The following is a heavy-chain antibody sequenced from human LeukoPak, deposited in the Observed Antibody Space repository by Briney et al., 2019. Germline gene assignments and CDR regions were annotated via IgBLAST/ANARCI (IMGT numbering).Heavy chain of an antibody. Sequence: SETLSLTCTVSGGSINRYYWTWIRQPAGEGLEWIGRIYSTGSTNYNPSLKSRVTMSVDTSKNHFSLNLNSVTAADTAVYYCARHLGAQSLIAFDIWGRGTMVTVSS. V-gene: IGHV4-4*07. J-gene: IGHJ3*02. D-gene: IGHD3-16*01. CDR3: ARHLGAQSLIAFDI. CDR2: IYSTGST. CDR1: GGSINRYY.